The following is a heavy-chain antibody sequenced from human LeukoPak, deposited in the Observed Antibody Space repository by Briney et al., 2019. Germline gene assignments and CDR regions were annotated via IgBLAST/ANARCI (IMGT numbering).Heavy chain of an antibody. CDR3: ARGPRYFDY. CDR1: GFTVSSSY. J-gene: IGHJ4*02. Sequence: PGGSLRLSCAASGFTVSSSYMSWVRQAPGTGLEWVSVIYSTGDVYYAESVKGRFTISRDNSKNMLYLEMNSLRAEDTAVYYCARGPRYFDYWGQGTLVTVSS. CDR2: IYSTGDV. V-gene: IGHV3-53*01.